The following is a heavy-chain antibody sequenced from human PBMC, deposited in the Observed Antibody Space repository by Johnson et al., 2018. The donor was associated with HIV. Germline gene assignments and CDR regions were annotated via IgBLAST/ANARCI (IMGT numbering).Heavy chain of an antibody. CDR1: GFTFSSYA. Sequence: VQLVESGGGLIQPGGSLRLSCVASGFTFSSYAMSWVRQAPGKGLEWLSGIDWNGGSTSYADCVKGRFTISSDNDKNSLYLQMNSLRAEDTAVYYCARRGRSSSWYDLDIWGQGTMVSVSS. CDR3: ARRGRSSSWYDLDI. D-gene: IGHD6-13*01. CDR2: IDWNGGST. J-gene: IGHJ3*02. V-gene: IGHV3-20*04.